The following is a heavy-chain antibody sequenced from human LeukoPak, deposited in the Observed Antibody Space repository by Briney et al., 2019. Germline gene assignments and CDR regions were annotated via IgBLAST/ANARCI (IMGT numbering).Heavy chain of an antibody. CDR1: GFTFSSYA. D-gene: IGHD3-10*01. J-gene: IGHJ5*02. V-gene: IGHV3-23*01. Sequence: PGGSLRLSCAASGFTFSSYAMSWVRQAPGKGLEWVSAISGSGGGTYYADSVKGRFTISRDNSKNTLYLQMNSLRAEDTAVYYCANTHNLLWFGELLSWFDPWGQGTLVTVSS. CDR3: ANTHNLLWFGELLSWFDP. CDR2: ISGSGGGT.